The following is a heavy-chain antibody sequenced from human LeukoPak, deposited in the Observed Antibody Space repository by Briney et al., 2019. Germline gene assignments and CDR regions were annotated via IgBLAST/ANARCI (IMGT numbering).Heavy chain of an antibody. V-gene: IGHV3-48*03. D-gene: IGHD2-15*01. CDR1: GFTFSSYE. J-gene: IGHJ6*04. CDR3: ARLVVAANYGMDV. CDR2: ISSSGSTI. Sequence: PGGSLRLSCAASGFTFSSYEMNWVRQAPGKGLGWVSYISSSGSTIYYADSVKGRFTISRDNAKNSLYLQMNSLRAEDTAVYYCARLVVAANYGMDVWGKGTTVTVSS.